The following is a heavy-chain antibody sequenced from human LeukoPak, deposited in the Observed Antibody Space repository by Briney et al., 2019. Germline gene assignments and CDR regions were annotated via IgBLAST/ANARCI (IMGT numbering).Heavy chain of an antibody. D-gene: IGHD2/OR15-2a*01. CDR1: GYSFTDYG. CDR2: ISGRNGNT. V-gene: IGHV1-18*01. Sequence: ASVKVSCKASGYSFTDYGITWVRQAPGQGLEWMGWISGRNGNTNYSQRLQGRVTMTTDTSTSTAYMEFRSLTSDDTAVYYCARDHALWSNCFDYWGQGTLVTVSS. J-gene: IGHJ4*02. CDR3: ARDHALWSNCFDY.